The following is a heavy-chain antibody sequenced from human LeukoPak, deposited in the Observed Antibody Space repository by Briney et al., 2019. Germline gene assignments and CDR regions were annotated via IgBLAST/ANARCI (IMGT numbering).Heavy chain of an antibody. Sequence: PGGSLRLSCAASGFTFSSYTMSWVRQAPGKGLEWVSVIYTGGSTYYADSVKGRFTISRDNAKNSLYLQMNSLRAEDTAVYYCARSIWTITMVRGANTRGVDYWGQGTLVTVSS. D-gene: IGHD3-10*01. CDR3: ARSIWTITMVRGANTRGVDY. V-gene: IGHV3-66*01. CDR1: GFTFSSYT. CDR2: IYTGGST. J-gene: IGHJ4*02.